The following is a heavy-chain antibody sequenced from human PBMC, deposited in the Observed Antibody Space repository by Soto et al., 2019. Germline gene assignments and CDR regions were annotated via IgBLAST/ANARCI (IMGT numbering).Heavy chain of an antibody. D-gene: IGHD6-13*01. Sequence: ILSLTCTVSGVSIISGGYYWTWIRQHPGKGLEWIAYIYYSGSTYYNPSLKSRVTISVDTSKNQFSLRLSSVTAADTAVYYCAARVSAALTEWGRGIQVTVSS. CDR2: IYYSGST. CDR1: GVSIISGGYY. CDR3: AARVSAALTE. V-gene: IGHV4-31*03. J-gene: IGHJ4*02.